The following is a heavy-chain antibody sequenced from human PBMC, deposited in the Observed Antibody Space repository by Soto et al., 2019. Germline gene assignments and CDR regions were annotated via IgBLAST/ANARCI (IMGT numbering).Heavy chain of an antibody. Sequence: GGSLRLSCAASGFTIDNYGMSWVRHVPGKGLEWVSGMYWKDGNTHYADSVKGRFTISRDNAKNSLFLQLNSLRAEDTALYYSVRSGDYRSGSYWYFFDYWGQGALVTVSS. J-gene: IGHJ4*02. CDR3: VRSGDYRSGSYWYFFDY. CDR2: MYWKDGNT. CDR1: GFTIDNYG. D-gene: IGHD3-10*01. V-gene: IGHV3-20*04.